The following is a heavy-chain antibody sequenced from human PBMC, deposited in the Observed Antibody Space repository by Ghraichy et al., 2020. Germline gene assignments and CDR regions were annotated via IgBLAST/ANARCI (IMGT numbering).Heavy chain of an antibody. Sequence: LSLTCAASGFTVSSNYMSWVRQAPGKGLEWVSVIYSGGSTYYADSVKGRFTISRDNSKNTLYLQMNSLRAEDTAVYYCARDATAMVAFDYWGQGTLVTVSS. CDR3: ARDATAMVAFDY. D-gene: IGHD5-18*01. V-gene: IGHV3-66*01. CDR2: IYSGGST. CDR1: GFTVSSNY. J-gene: IGHJ4*02.